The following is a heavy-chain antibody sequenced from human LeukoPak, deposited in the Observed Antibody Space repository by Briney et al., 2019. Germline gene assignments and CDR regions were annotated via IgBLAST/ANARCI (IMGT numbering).Heavy chain of an antibody. CDR1: GYTFTSYY. Sequence: ASVKVSCKASGYTFTSYYMHWVRQAPGQGLEWMGLINPSGGSTSYAQKFQGRVTMTRDTSTSTVYMELSSLRSEDTAVYYCARRAGIVGATHYFDYWGQGTLVTVSS. J-gene: IGHJ4*02. CDR2: INPSGGST. CDR3: ARRAGIVGATHYFDY. V-gene: IGHV1-46*01. D-gene: IGHD1-26*01.